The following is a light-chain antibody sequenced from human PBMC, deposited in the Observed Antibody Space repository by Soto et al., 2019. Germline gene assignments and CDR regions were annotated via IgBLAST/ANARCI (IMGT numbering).Light chain of an antibody. CDR1: HSISSSY. V-gene: IGKV3-20*01. J-gene: IGKJ1*01. CDR2: GAS. Sequence: EIVLTQSPCTLSLSPGKRATLSCRASHSISSSYLAWYQQRPGQAPRLLIYGASSRATGIPDRFSGSGSGTEFTLTISRLEPEDFAVYYCQHYGSLSRTFGQGTKVDIK. CDR3: QHYGSLSRT.